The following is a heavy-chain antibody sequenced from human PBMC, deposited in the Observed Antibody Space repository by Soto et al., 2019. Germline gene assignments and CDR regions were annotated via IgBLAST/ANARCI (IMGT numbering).Heavy chain of an antibody. CDR3: ATDRGSSSLHYSYGMDA. J-gene: IGHJ6*02. D-gene: IGHD6-6*01. CDR1: GFTFNDYA. Sequence: GGSLRLSCAASGFTFNDYAIRWVRQAPGKGLEWVSGITSSGGTTDYADTVKGRFTISRDNSESTLYVEMNSLTAEDTAVYFCATDRGSSSLHYSYGMDAWGRGTTVTVSS. CDR2: ITSSGGTT. V-gene: IGHV3-23*01.